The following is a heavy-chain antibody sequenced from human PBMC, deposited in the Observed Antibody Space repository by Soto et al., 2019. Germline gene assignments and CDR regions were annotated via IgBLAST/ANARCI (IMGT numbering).Heavy chain of an antibody. Sequence: QVQLVESGGGVVQPGRSLRLSCAASGFTFSSYAMHWVRQAPGKGLEWVAVISYDGSNKYYADSVKGRFTISRDNSKNTLYLQMNSLRAEDTAVYYCARDQGHYARGYFDLWGRGTLVTVSS. J-gene: IGHJ2*01. CDR1: GFTFSSYA. CDR3: ARDQGHYARGYFDL. D-gene: IGHD3-22*01. CDR2: ISYDGSNK. V-gene: IGHV3-30-3*01.